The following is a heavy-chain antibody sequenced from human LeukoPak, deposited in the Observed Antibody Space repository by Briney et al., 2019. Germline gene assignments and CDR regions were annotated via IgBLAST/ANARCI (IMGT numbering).Heavy chain of an antibody. CDR1: GGSISNYY. D-gene: IGHD3-22*01. CDR3: ASETMIDDAFDI. V-gene: IGHV4-59*12. J-gene: IGHJ3*02. CDR2: IYYSGST. Sequence: ASETLSLTCTVSGGSISNYYWSWIRQPPGKGLEWIGYIYYSGSTNYNPSLKSRVTISVDTSKNQFSLKLSSVTAADTAVYYCASETMIDDAFDIWGQGTMVTVSS.